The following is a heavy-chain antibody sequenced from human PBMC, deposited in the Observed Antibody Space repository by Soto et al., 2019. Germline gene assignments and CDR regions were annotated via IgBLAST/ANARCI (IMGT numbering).Heavy chain of an antibody. V-gene: IGHV3-23*01. Sequence: WGSLRLSCAASGFTFSSYAMSWVRQAPGKGLEWVSAISGSGGSTYYADSVKGRFTISRDNSKNTLYLQMNSLRAEDTAVYYCAKDWIVVVPAAPPTDAFDIWGQGTMVTVS. CDR1: GFTFSSYA. CDR2: ISGSGGST. D-gene: IGHD2-2*01. J-gene: IGHJ3*02. CDR3: AKDWIVVVPAAPPTDAFDI.